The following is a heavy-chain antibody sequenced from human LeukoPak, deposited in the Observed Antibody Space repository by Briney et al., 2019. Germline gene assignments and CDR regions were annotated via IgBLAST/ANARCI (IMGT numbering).Heavy chain of an antibody. CDR2: ISGSGGST. J-gene: IGHJ5*02. D-gene: IGHD6-13*01. Sequence: GGSLRLSCVASGFTFGSYAMSWVRQAPGKGLEWVSAISGSGGSTYYADSVKGRFTISRDNSKNTLYLQMNSLRAEDTAVYYCAKDSDYSSSWYAHWGQGTLVTVSS. CDR1: GFTFGSYA. CDR3: AKDSDYSSSWYAH. V-gene: IGHV3-23*01.